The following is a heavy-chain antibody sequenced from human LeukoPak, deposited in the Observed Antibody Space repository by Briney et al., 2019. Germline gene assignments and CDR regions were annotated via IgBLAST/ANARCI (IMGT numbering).Heavy chain of an antibody. J-gene: IGHJ3*02. D-gene: IGHD3-10*01. Sequence: PGGSLRLSCAASGFTFSNAWMSWVRQAPGKGLEWVGRIKSKTDGGTTDYAAPVKGRFTISRDDSKNTLYLQMNSLKTEDTAVYYCTTDPAGWFGESYGPLRNFDIWGQGTMVTVSS. CDR2: IKSKTDGGTT. CDR3: TTDPAGWFGESYGPLRNFDI. CDR1: GFTFSNAW. V-gene: IGHV3-15*01.